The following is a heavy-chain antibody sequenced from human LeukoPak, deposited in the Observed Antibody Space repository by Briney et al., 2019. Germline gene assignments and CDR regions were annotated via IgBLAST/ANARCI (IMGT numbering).Heavy chain of an antibody. V-gene: IGHV7-4-1*02. D-gene: IGHD6-19*01. CDR1: GGTFSNYA. Sequence: GASVKVSCKASGGTFSNYAISWVRQAPGQGLEWMGWINTNTGNPTYAQGFTGRFVFSLDTSVSTAYLQISSLKAEDTAVYYCARVLSGVIAVDAFDIWGQGTMVTVSS. J-gene: IGHJ3*02. CDR3: ARVLSGVIAVDAFDI. CDR2: INTNTGNP.